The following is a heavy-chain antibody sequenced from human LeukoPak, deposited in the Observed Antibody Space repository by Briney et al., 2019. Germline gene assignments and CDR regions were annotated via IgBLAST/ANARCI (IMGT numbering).Heavy chain of an antibody. V-gene: IGHV3-48*01. D-gene: IGHD4-11*01. CDR3: ARDWMYSNYF. Sequence: GGSLRLSCAASGFTFSSYSMNWVRQAPGKGLEWVSYISSSSSTIYYADSVKGRFTISRDNAKNSLYLQMNSLRVEDTAVYYCARDWMYSNYFRGQGTLVTVSS. J-gene: IGHJ4*02. CDR1: GFTFSSYS. CDR2: ISSSSSTI.